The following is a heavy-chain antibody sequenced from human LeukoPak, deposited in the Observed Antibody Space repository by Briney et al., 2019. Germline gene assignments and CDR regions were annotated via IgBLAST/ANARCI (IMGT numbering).Heavy chain of an antibody. V-gene: IGHV3-48*03. D-gene: IGHD3-22*01. Sequence: GGSLRLSCAASGFTFSSYEMNWVRQAPGKGLEWVSSISSSGSTIYYADSVKGRFTISRDNAKSSLYLQMNSLRAEDTAVYYCARGPDYYDSSGYPWGWFDPWGQGTLVTVSS. CDR2: ISSSGSTI. J-gene: IGHJ5*02. CDR1: GFTFSSYE. CDR3: ARGPDYYDSSGYPWGWFDP.